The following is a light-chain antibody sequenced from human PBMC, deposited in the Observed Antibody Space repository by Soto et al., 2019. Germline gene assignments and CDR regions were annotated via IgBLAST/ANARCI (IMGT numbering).Light chain of an antibody. Sequence: DLVMTQSPLSLPVTPGEPASISCRSSHSLLRSNGNTHLDWYLQKPGQSPQLLIYLGSNRASGVPDRFSGSGSGTDITLKISRVVAEDVGVYYCMQALQTPWTFGQGTRVEIK. V-gene: IGKV2-28*01. CDR3: MQALQTPWT. J-gene: IGKJ1*01. CDR1: HSLLRSNGNTH. CDR2: LGS.